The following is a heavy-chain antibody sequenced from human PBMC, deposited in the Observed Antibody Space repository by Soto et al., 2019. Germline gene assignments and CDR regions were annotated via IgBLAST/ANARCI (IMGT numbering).Heavy chain of an antibody. D-gene: IGHD6-13*01. J-gene: IGHJ4*02. V-gene: IGHV3-15*07. CDR1: GFTFTNAW. CDR3: ADIAGSHTGYY. CDR2: IKRKIDGETA. Sequence: EVQLVESGGGLVKPGGSLRLSCAASGFTFTNAWLHWVRQAPGKGLEWVGRIKRKIDGETADYAAPVTGRFTISRDDSKNTLYLQLNSLQTEDTGVYYCADIAGSHTGYYWGQGTLVTVSS.